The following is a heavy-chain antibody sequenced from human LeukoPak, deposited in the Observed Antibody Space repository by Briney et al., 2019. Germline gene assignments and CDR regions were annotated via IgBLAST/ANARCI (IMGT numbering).Heavy chain of an antibody. CDR1: GYTFTSYD. J-gene: IGHJ3*02. CDR2: MNPNSGNT. Sequence: ASVKVSCKASGYTFTSYDINWVRQATGQGLEWMGWMNPNSGNTGYAQKFQGRVTMTRNTSISTAYMELSSLRSEDTAVYYCARAYYYDHTSFDIWGQGTMVTVSS. V-gene: IGHV1-8*01. CDR3: ARAYYYDHTSFDI. D-gene: IGHD3-3*01.